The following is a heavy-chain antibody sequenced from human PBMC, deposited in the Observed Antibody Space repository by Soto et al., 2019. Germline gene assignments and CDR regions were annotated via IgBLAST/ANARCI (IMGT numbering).Heavy chain of an antibody. CDR1: GGTFGNSA. D-gene: IGHD3-3*02. Sequence: QVQLVQSGAEVKKPGSSVTVSCKASGGTFGNSAIIWVRQAPGQGLEWMGGIIPIFPTTYYAQKCQGRVTITADEFKGTAYMELTSLRSEDTAVYYCARDKDRQQLGGNYYYGIDVWGQGTTVTVSS. V-gene: IGHV1-69*12. J-gene: IGHJ6*02. CDR2: IIPIFPTT. CDR3: ARDKDRQQLGGNYYYGIDV.